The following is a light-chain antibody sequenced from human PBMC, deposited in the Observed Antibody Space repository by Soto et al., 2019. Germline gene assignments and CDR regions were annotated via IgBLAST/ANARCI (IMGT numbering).Light chain of an antibody. CDR2: SAS. CDR1: QTINSAY. V-gene: IGKV3-20*01. CDR3: QRYDNSPRYT. J-gene: IGKJ2*01. Sequence: EILLTQSPGTLSLSPGERATLSCRASQTINSAYIAWYQQKLAQPPRLLIYSASRRASGIPDRFSGSGSGTDFTLTISRLEPDDFAVYYCQRYDNSPRYTFAQGTKVEIK.